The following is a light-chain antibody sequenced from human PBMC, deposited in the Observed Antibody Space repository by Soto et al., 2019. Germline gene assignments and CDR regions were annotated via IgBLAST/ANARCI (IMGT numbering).Light chain of an antibody. CDR3: KQRSNLPIT. J-gene: IGKJ4*01. V-gene: IGKV3-11*01. CDR2: DAS. CDR1: QSVSSY. Sequence: EIVLTQSPATLSLSPGERATLSCRASQSVSSYLAWYQQKPGQAPRLLIYDASNRATGIPARFSGSGSGTDFALTISSLEPEDFAVYYCKQRSNLPITFGGGTKVEIK.